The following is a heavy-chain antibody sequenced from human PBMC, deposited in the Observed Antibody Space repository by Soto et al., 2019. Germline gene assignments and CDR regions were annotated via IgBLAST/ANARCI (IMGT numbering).Heavy chain of an antibody. Sequence: SETLSLTCVVYGGSFNSNYWTWVRQPPGKGLEWIGEINHSGNTNYNASFKSRVTISVDTSKNQFSLNLSSVTAADTAVYYCLSARFDYWGQGTLVTVSS. CDR2: INHSGNT. CDR3: LSARFDY. V-gene: IGHV4-34*01. J-gene: IGHJ4*02. D-gene: IGHD6-19*01. CDR1: GGSFNSNY.